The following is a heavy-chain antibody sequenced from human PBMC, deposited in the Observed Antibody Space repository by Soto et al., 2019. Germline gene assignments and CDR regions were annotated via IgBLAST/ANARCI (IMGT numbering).Heavy chain of an antibody. CDR2: ISSTTKYI. CDR1: GFTFTRYS. J-gene: IGHJ4*02. V-gene: IGHV3-21*06. CDR3: ARESEDLTSNFDY. Sequence: EVQLVESGGGLVKPGGSLRLSCAASGFTFTRYSMNWVRQAPGKGLEWVSSISSTTKYIYYGASMKGRFTISRDNAKNSLYLEMNSLRAEDTAVYYCARESEDLTSNFDYWGQGTLVTVSS.